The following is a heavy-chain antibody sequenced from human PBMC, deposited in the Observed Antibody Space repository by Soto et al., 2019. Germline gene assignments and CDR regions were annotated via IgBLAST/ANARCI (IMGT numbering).Heavy chain of an antibody. Sequence: EVQLVESGGGLVQPGGSLRLSCAASGFTFSSYWMSWVRQAPGKGLEWVANIKQDGSEKYYVDSVKGRFTISRDNTKNSLYLQMNSLRAEDTAVYYSARGLAVAGRNYYYYYMDVWGKGTTVTVSS. J-gene: IGHJ6*03. CDR1: GFTFSSYW. V-gene: IGHV3-7*01. D-gene: IGHD6-19*01. CDR2: IKQDGSEK. CDR3: ARGLAVAGRNYYYYYMDV.